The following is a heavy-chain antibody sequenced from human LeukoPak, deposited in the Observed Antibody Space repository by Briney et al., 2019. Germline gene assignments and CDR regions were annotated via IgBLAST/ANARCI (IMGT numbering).Heavy chain of an antibody. V-gene: IGHV3-20*04. CDR2: LNWNGGSA. J-gene: IGHJ4*02. CDR3: ARWRYCTGGSCNPKTKYYFDY. Sequence: PGGSLRLSCAASGFTFDDYGMSWVRQAPGKGLGWVTGLNWNGGSAGYADSVKGRFTISRDNAKNSLFLQMNSLRAEDTALYYCARWRYCTGGSCNPKTKYYFDYWGQGTLVTVSS. CDR1: GFTFDDYG. D-gene: IGHD2-15*01.